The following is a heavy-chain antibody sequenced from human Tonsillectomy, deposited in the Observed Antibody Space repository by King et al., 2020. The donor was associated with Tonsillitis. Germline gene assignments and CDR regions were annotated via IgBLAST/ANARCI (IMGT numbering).Heavy chain of an antibody. CDR2: IDWVDDK. V-gene: IGHV2-70*04. D-gene: IGHD5-24*01. CDR1: GFSLNSSEMR. CDR3: ARIVTGAYNHDAFDI. Sequence: VTLKESGPALVKPTQTLTLTCTFSGFSLNSSEMRVSLIRQPPGKALEWLARIDWVDDKFYSTSLKTRLTISKDTSKNQVVLTMTNMDPVDTATYYCARIVTGAYNHDAFDIWGQGTMVTVSS. J-gene: IGHJ3*02.